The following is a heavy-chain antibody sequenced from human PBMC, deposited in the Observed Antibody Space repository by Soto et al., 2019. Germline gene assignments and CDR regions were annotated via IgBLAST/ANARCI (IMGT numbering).Heavy chain of an antibody. CDR3: ARQFPGHCNGECFWG. Sequence: PGEALKISCKGSGSSSTSYWITWVRQVPGKGLEWMGRIDPSDSFTTYSPSFQGHVTISADRSSTTAYLQGSSLKASDTAMYYCARQFPGHCNGECFWGWGQGSLVTVSS. CDR1: GSSSTSYW. J-gene: IGHJ4*01. D-gene: IGHD2-21*01. CDR2: IDPSDSFT. V-gene: IGHV5-10-1*01.